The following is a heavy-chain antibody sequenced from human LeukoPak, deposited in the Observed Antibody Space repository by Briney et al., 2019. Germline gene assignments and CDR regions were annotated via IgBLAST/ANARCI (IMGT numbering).Heavy chain of an antibody. D-gene: IGHD3-9*01. CDR2: ISSSSSYI. V-gene: IGHV3-21*04. Sequence: GGSLRLSCAASGFTFSSYSMNWVRQAPGKGLEWVSSISSSSSYIYYADSVKGRFTISRDNAKNSLYLQMNSLRAEDTALYYCAKDSNYDILTGYSRFDYWGQGTLVTVSS. CDR1: GFTFSSYS. CDR3: AKDSNYDILTGYSRFDY. J-gene: IGHJ4*02.